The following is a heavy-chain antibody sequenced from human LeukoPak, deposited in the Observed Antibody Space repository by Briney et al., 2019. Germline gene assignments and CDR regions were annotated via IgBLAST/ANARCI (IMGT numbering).Heavy chain of an antibody. J-gene: IGHJ4*02. CDR1: GFTLTDHD. Sequence: GGSLRLTCAASGFTLTDHDVDWVRQAPGKGLEWVGRSRDKRGRYTTEFAAAVRGRFTISRDEPKNSLYLQMNSLRTEDSAVYYCARLYYESAIHHPFDYWGQGTLATVSS. CDR2: SRDKRGRYTT. CDR3: ARLYYESAIHHPFDY. D-gene: IGHD3-16*01. V-gene: IGHV3-72*01.